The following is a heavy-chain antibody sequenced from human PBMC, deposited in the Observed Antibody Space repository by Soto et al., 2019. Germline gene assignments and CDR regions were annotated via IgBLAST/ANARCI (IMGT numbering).Heavy chain of an antibody. CDR1: GGTFSSYT. Sequence: SVKVSCKASGGTFSSYTISWVRQAPGQGLEWMGRIIPILGIANYAQKFKGRVTITADKSTSTAYKKLSSLRSEDTAVFYCARDSIGIAVAGTAPWYFDLWGRGTLVTVSS. CDR2: IIPILGIA. D-gene: IGHD6-19*01. CDR3: ARDSIGIAVAGTAPWYFDL. J-gene: IGHJ2*01. V-gene: IGHV1-69*04.